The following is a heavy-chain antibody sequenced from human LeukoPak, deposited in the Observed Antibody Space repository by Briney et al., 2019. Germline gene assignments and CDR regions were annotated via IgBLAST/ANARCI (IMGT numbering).Heavy chain of an antibody. J-gene: IGHJ4*02. CDR3: ARDKIAAGAGGYFDY. CDR1: GGTFSSYA. D-gene: IGHD6-13*01. Sequence: SVKVSCKASGGTFSSYAISWVRQAPGQGLEWMGGIIPIFGTANYAQKSQGRVTITTDESTSTAYMELSSLRSEDTAVYYCARDKIAAGAGGYFDYWGQGTLVTVSS. CDR2: IIPIFGTA. V-gene: IGHV1-69*05.